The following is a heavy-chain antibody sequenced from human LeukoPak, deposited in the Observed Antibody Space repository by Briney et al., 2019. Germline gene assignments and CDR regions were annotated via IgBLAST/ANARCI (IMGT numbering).Heavy chain of an antibody. CDR3: ARVDWSVVPAAITPLYFDY. CDR2: ISSSSSYI. V-gene: IGHV3-21*01. CDR1: GFTFSSYS. J-gene: IGHJ4*02. Sequence: GGSLRLSCAASGFTFSSYSMNWVRQAPGKGLEWVPSISSSSSYIYYADSVKGRFTISRDNAKNSLYLQMNSLRAEDTAVYYCARVDWSVVPAAITPLYFDYWGQGTLVTVSS. D-gene: IGHD2-2*02.